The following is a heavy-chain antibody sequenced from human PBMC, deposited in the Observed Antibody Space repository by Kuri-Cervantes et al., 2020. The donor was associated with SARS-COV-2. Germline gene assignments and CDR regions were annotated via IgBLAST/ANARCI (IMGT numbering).Heavy chain of an antibody. CDR1: GFSFSNYA. Sequence: GESLKISCAASGFSFSNYAMSWVRQAPGRGLEWVAVVYSSDARTYYADSAKGRFTISRDNAKNSLYLQMNSLRAEDTALYYCAKDIIAAAGMTIDYWGQGTLVTVSS. D-gene: IGHD6-13*01. J-gene: IGHJ4*02. V-gene: IGHV3-23*03. CDR3: AKDIIAAAGMTIDY. CDR2: VYSSDART.